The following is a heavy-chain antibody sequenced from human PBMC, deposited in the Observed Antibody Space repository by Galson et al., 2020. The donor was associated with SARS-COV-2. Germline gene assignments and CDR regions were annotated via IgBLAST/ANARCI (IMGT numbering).Heavy chain of an antibody. CDR2: IWYDGSNK. V-gene: IGHV3-33*01. Sequence: GGSLRLSCAASGFTFSSYGMHWVRQAPVKGLEWVAVIWYDGSNKYYADSVKGRFTISRDNSKNTLYLQMNSLRAEDTAVYYCARDIPVYYYDSSGNPHPYYWGQGTLVTVSS. D-gene: IGHD3-22*01. J-gene: IGHJ4*02. CDR1: GFTFSSYG. CDR3: ARDIPVYYYDSSGNPHPYY.